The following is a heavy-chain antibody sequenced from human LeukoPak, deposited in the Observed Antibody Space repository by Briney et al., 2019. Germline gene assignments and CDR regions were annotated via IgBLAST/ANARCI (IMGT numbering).Heavy chain of an antibody. D-gene: IGHD3-22*01. Sequence: PSETLSLTCAVSGGSISSGGYSWSWIRQPPGKGLEWIGYIYHSGSTYYNPSLKSRVTISVDRSKNQFSLKLSSVTAADTAVYYCARDSGYYGRAFDIWGQGTMVTVSS. V-gene: IGHV4-30-2*01. J-gene: IGHJ3*02. CDR1: GGSISSGGYS. CDR3: ARDSGYYGRAFDI. CDR2: IYHSGST.